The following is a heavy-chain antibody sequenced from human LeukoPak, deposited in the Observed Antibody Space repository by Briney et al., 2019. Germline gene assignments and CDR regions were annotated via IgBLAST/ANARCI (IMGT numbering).Heavy chain of an antibody. CDR2: IYYSGST. V-gene: IGHV4-59*01. CDR1: GGSISSYY. CDR3: ARAYEVGNWNYEGDWFDP. D-gene: IGHD1-7*01. J-gene: IGHJ5*02. Sequence: PSETLSLTCTVSGGSISSYYWSWIRQPPGKGLEWIGYIYYSGSTNYNPSLKSRVTISVDTSKNQFSLKLSSVTAADTAVYYCARAYEVGNWNYEGDWFDPWGQGTLVTVSS.